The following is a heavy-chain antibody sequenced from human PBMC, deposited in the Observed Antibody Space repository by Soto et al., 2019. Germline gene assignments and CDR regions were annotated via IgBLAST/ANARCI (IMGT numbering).Heavy chain of an antibody. CDR2: FIPIFGTA. Sequence: QVQLVQSGAEVKKPGSSVKVSCKASGGTFSSYAISWVRQAPGQGLEWMGGFIPIFGTANCAQKFQGRVTITAHESTSTAYMEQSSLRSEDTAVYYSARDDWQGAAAEKTYDYYDYGMDVWGQGTTVTVSS. CDR3: ARDDWQGAAAEKTYDYYDYGMDV. V-gene: IGHV1-69*01. D-gene: IGHD6-13*01. CDR1: GGTFSSYA. J-gene: IGHJ6*02.